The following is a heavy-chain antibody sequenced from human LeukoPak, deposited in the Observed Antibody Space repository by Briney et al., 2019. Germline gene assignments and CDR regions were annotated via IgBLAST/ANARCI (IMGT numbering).Heavy chain of an antibody. D-gene: IGHD2-15*01. CDR1: GFTFSSYA. J-gene: IGHJ6*02. CDR2: ISYDGSNK. CDR3: ARDYRGSLYYYYGMDV. Sequence: PGGSLRPSCAASGFTFSSYAMHWVRQAPGKGLEWVAVISYDGSNKYYADSVKGRFTISRDNSKNTLYLQMNSLRAEDTAVYYCARDYRGSLYYYYGMDVWGQGTTVTVSS. V-gene: IGHV3-30-3*01.